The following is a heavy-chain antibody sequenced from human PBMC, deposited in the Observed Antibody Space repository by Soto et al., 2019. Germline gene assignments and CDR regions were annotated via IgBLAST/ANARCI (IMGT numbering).Heavy chain of an antibody. Sequence: GGSLRLSCAASGFTFDDYNMHWVRQAPGKGLEWVSLISRDGTNTNYAESVKGRFTISRDNSKNSLYLQMNSLGTEDTALYYCVKETYYYDVSSYYPLGSWGQGTLVTVSS. V-gene: IGHV3-43*01. CDR2: ISRDGTNT. CDR1: GFTFDDYN. J-gene: IGHJ5*02. CDR3: VKETYYYDVSSYYPLGS. D-gene: IGHD3-22*01.